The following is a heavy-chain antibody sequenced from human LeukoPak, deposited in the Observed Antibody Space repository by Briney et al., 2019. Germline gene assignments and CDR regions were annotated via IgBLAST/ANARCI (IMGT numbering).Heavy chain of an antibody. CDR1: GGSISSGGYY. Sequence: SETLSLTCTVSGGSISSGGYYWSWIRQHPGKGLEWIGYIYYSGSTYYNPSLKSRVTISVDTSKNQFSLKLSSVPAADTAVYYCARDRDYDRRHDAFDIWGQGTMVTVSS. D-gene: IGHD3-22*01. CDR3: ARDRDYDRRHDAFDI. CDR2: IYYSGST. V-gene: IGHV4-31*03. J-gene: IGHJ3*02.